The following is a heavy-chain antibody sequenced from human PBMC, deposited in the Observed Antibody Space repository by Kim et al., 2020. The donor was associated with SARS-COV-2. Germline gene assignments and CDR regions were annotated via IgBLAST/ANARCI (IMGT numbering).Heavy chain of an antibody. V-gene: IGHV3-23*01. Sequence: GSTYYADSVKGRFTISRDNSKNTLYLQMNSLRAEDTAVYYCAKMAGPFDYWGQGTLVTVSS. CDR2: GST. CDR3: AKMAGPFDY. J-gene: IGHJ4*02. D-gene: IGHD6-19*01.